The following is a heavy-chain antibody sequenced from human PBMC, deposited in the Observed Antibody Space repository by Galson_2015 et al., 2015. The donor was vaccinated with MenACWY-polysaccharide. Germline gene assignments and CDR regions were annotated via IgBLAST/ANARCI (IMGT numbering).Heavy chain of an antibody. V-gene: IGHV2-5*02. J-gene: IGHJ4*02. D-gene: IGHD1-26*01. CDR3: VRLLGGVSFDS. CDR2: IYWDGGK. Sequence: PALVKPTQTLSLTCTFSGFSVTAPGVGVGWIRQPPGKAPEWLAHIYWDGGKRFSPSLGARLTITKDTSRDQVVLTMTDMDPVDTATYYCVRLLGGVSFDSWGQGTLIVVSA. CDR1: GFSVTAPGVG.